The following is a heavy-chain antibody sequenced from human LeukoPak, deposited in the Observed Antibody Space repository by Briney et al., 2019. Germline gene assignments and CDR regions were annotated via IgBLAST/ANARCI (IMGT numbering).Heavy chain of an antibody. V-gene: IGHV4-59*01. CDR2: INDSGST. D-gene: IGHD3-10*01. Sequence: SETLSLTCTVSGGSINSYYWSWIRQPPGKGLEWIGYINDSGSTNYNPSLKSRVTISVDTSRNQFSLKLSSVTAADTAVHFCARDTCGSGLFDYWGQGTLVTVSS. J-gene: IGHJ4*02. CDR3: ARDTCGSGLFDY. CDR1: GGSINSYY.